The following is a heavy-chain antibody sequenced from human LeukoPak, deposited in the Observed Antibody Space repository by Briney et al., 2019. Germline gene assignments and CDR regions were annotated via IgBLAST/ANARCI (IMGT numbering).Heavy chain of an antibody. CDR3: ARHPMVGGGYYRGEIDY. CDR2: IYHSGST. CDR1: GGSISSGGYY. D-gene: IGHD2-15*01. V-gene: IGHV4-30-2*01. Sequence: PSETLSLTCTVSGGSISSGGYYWSWIRQPPGKGLEWIGYIYHSGSTYYNPSLKSRVTISVDTSKNQFSLKLSSVTAADTAVYYCARHPMVGGGYYRGEIDYWGQGTLVTVSS. J-gene: IGHJ4*02.